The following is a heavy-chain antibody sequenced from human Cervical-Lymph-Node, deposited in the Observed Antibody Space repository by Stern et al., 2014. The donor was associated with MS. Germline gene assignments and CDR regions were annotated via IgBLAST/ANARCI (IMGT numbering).Heavy chain of an antibody. J-gene: IGHJ4*02. CDR3: ARAQDYSNVVANY. CDR2: INPTTGRT. V-gene: IGHV1-46*03. Sequence: QMQLVQSGAEVKKPGASMRISCKASGYTFTNYYVHWVRQAPGQRLEWIGIINPTTGRTSYAQRFQGRVTMTRDTSTNTAYMELSSLGPEDTAVYFCARAQDYSNVVANYWGQGTLVTVSS. D-gene: IGHD2-8*01. CDR1: GYTFTNYY.